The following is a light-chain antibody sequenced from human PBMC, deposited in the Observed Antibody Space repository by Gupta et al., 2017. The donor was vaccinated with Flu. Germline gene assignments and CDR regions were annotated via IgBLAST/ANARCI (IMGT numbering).Light chain of an antibody. V-gene: IGLV7-43*01. Sequence: TVTPTCASSTGAVTSYSYPHWLQQKPGQAPRSLIYTTANKYSWTPARFSGSLLGDKAALTVSGVQPEDEADYYCLVYSGGTWVFGGGTKLTVL. CDR1: TGAVTSYSY. CDR2: TTA. CDR3: LVYSGGTWV. J-gene: IGLJ3*02.